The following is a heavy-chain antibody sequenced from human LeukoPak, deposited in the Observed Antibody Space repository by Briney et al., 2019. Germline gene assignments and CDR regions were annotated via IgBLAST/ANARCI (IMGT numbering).Heavy chain of an antibody. CDR3: ARGPMVRGDTSFDY. D-gene: IGHD3-10*01. J-gene: IGHJ4*02. CDR2: INPHSGGT. CDR1: GYTFTSFY. V-gene: IGHV1-2*04. Sequence: ALLKDSCKASGYTFTSFYLHWVRQAPGQALEWMGWINPHSGGTHNAQKFQGCVTMTRDTSISTADMDLNRLRSDDAAVYYCARGPMVRGDTSFDYWGQGTLVTVSS.